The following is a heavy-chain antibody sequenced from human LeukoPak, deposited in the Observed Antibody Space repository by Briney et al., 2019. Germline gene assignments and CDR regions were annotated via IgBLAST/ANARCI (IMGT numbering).Heavy chain of an antibody. CDR3: AITGTREEYAFDI. Sequence: ASVKVSCKASGYTFTSYYMHWVRQAPGQGLEWMGWINPNSGGTNYAQKFQGRVTMTRDTSISTAYMELSRLRSDDTAVYYCAITGTREEYAFDIWGQGTMVTVSS. V-gene: IGHV1-2*02. J-gene: IGHJ3*02. D-gene: IGHD1/OR15-1a*01. CDR2: INPNSGGT. CDR1: GYTFTSYY.